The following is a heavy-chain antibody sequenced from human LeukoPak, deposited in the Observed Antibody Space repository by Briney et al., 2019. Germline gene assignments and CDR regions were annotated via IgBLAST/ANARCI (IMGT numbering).Heavy chain of an antibody. CDR3: ARGPRSYMVDY. Sequence: SQTLSLTCAGSGGSISSGGYSWSWIRQPPGKGLEGIGYIYHSGSTYYNPSLKSRVTISVDRSKNQFSLKLSSVTAADTAVYYCARGPRSYMVDYWGQGTLVTVSS. V-gene: IGHV4-30-2*01. J-gene: IGHJ4*02. CDR2: IYHSGST. CDR1: GGSISSGGYS. D-gene: IGHD1-26*01.